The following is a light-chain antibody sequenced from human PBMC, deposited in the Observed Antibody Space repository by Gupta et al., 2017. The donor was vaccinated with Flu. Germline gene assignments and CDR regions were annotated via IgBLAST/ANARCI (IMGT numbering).Light chain of an antibody. CDR2: TAS. J-gene: IGKJ1*01. V-gene: IGKV1-5*03. CDR1: QSISSW. Sequence: VGYTVTVACRVSQSISSWLSWYQQRPGKAPRLLIYTASTLESWVPSMFSGSGFGTEFTLTSNRLQRDDFASCYCQEYNSYWAFGQGTKVEIK. CDR3: QEYNSYWA.